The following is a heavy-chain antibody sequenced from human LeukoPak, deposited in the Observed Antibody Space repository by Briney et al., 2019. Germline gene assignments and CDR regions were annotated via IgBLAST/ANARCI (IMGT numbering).Heavy chain of an antibody. J-gene: IGHJ4*02. V-gene: IGHV3-23*01. Sequence: QTGGSLRLSCAASGFTFSNYAMSWVRQAPGKGLEWVSAISGRGGSTYYADSVKGRFTISRDTSKNTLFLQMNSLKTEDTAVYYCARIGGYGLRPFDYWGQGTLVTVSS. CDR2: ISGRGGST. CDR3: ARIGGYGLRPFDY. D-gene: IGHD5-12*01. CDR1: GFTFSNYA.